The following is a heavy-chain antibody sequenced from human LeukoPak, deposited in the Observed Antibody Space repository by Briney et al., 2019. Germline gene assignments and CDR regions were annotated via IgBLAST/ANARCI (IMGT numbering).Heavy chain of an antibody. Sequence: TGGSLRLSCGASGFSFSLYGMHWVRQAPGKGLEWVAVISYDGSNKYYADSVKGRFTISRDNSKNTLYLQMNSLRAEDTAVYYCARTVDTAMVTIDYWGQGTLVTVSS. V-gene: IGHV3-30*19. CDR3: ARTVDTAMVTIDY. J-gene: IGHJ4*02. D-gene: IGHD5-18*01. CDR1: GFSFSLYG. CDR2: ISYDGSNK.